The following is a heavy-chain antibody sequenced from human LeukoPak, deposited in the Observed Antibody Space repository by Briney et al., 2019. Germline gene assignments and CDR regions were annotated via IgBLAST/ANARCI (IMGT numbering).Heavy chain of an antibody. D-gene: IGHD3-3*01. CDR2: ISGSGGST. V-gene: IGHV3-23*01. CDR1: GFTFSSYA. Sequence: GGSLRLSCAASGFTFSSYAMSWVRQAPGKGLECVSAISGSGGSTYYADSVKGRFTISRDNSKNTLYLQMNSLRAEDTAVYYCAKGSYDFWSGGVPAKNMDVGGKGTTVTVSS. J-gene: IGHJ6*04. CDR3: AKGSYDFWSGGVPAKNMDV.